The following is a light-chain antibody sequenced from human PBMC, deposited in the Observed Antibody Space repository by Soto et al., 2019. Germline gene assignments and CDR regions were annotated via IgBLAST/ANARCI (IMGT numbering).Light chain of an antibody. CDR1: GSNIGSNT. V-gene: IGLV1-44*01. Sequence: TVLTQPPSPSGTPVQRVTIACSGSGSNIGSNTVNSYQPLPGTAPKLLIYSNNQRPSGVPDRFSGSKSGTSASLAISGLQSEDEADYYCAAWDDSLNGYVFGTGTKVTVL. CDR3: AAWDDSLNGYV. J-gene: IGLJ1*01. CDR2: SNN.